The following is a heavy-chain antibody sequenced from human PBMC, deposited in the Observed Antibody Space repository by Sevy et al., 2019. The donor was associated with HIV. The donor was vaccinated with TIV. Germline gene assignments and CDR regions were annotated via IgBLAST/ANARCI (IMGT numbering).Heavy chain of an antibody. J-gene: IGHJ4*02. CDR1: GFTFSTYS. CDR3: TRHLDCSGGACYSQYYFDY. CDR2: ISSTSSYI. Sequence: GGSLRLSCVASGFTFSTYSMNWVRQAAGKGLEWVASISSTSSYIYYAESVKGRFTISRDNAKNSLFLQVNSLRAEDTAVFYCTRHLDCSGGACYSQYYFDYWGQGTPVTVSS. D-gene: IGHD2-15*01. V-gene: IGHV3-21*01.